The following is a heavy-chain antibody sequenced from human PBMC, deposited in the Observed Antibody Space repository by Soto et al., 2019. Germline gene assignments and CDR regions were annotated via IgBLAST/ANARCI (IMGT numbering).Heavy chain of an antibody. CDR1: GFTFSSYS. Sequence: GGSLRLSCAASGFTFSSYSMNWVRQAPGKGLEWVSSISSSSSYIYYADSVKGRFTISRDNAKNSLYLQMNSLRAEDTAVYYCARVGCSGGSCPTYYYYYYMDVWGKGTTVTVSS. V-gene: IGHV3-21*01. J-gene: IGHJ6*03. D-gene: IGHD2-15*01. CDR2: ISSSSSYI. CDR3: ARVGCSGGSCPTYYYYYYMDV.